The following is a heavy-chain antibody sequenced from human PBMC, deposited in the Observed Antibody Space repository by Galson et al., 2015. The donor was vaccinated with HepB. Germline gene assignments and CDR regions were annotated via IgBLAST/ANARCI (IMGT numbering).Heavy chain of an antibody. CDR3: ARLGLVGRMGAFDI. CDR2: ISSSSSYI. Sequence: SLRLSCAASGFTFSSYSMNWVRQAPGKGLEWVSSISSSSSYIYYADSVKGRFTISRDNAKNSLYLQMNSLRAEDTAVYYCARLGLVGRMGAFDIWGQGTMVTVSS. CDR1: GFTFSSYS. V-gene: IGHV3-21*01. D-gene: IGHD6-6*01. J-gene: IGHJ3*02.